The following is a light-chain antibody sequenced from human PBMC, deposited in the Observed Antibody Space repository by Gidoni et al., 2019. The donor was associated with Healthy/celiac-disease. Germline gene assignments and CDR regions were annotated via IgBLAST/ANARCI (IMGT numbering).Light chain of an antibody. V-gene: IGKV1-39*01. CDR1: QSNSSY. CDR2: AAS. J-gene: IGKJ1*01. Sequence: DIQMTQSPSSLSASVGDRVTITRRASQSNSSYLNWYQQKPGKAPKLLIYAASSLQSGVPSRFSDSGSGTDFTLTISSLQPEDFATYYCQQSYSTPQTFGQGTKVDIK. CDR3: QQSYSTPQT.